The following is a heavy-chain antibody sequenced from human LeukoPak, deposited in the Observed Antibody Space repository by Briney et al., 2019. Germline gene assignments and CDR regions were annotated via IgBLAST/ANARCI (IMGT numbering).Heavy chain of an antibody. D-gene: IGHD1-26*01. V-gene: IGHV3-23*01. J-gene: IGHJ6*02. Sequence: GGSLRLSCAASGFTFSSYAMSWVRQAPGKGLEWVSAISGSGGSTYYADSVKGRFTISRDNSKNTLYLQMNSLRAEDTAVYYCAKDIGNSGSCYTYYYYYGMDVWGQGTTVTVSS. CDR2: ISGSGGST. CDR1: GFTFSSYA. CDR3: AKDIGNSGSCYTYYYYYGMDV.